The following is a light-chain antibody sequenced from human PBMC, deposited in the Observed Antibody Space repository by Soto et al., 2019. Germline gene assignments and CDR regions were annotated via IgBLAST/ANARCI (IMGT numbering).Light chain of an antibody. CDR1: SSDIGGYNY. CDR2: DVS. Sequence: SVLTQPASMSGSPGQSVTISCAGTSSDIGGYNYVSWYQHHPGTAPKLIIYDVSSRPSGVSHRFSASKSGNTASLTISGLQAEDEADYYCSSFSVVSPLFGTGTKVTVL. J-gene: IGLJ1*01. V-gene: IGLV2-14*01. CDR3: SSFSVVSPL.